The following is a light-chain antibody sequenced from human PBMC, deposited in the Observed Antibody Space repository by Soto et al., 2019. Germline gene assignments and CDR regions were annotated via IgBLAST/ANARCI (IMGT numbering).Light chain of an antibody. J-gene: IGLJ3*02. CDR3: AAWDGSLSGVV. CDR2: RNN. Sequence: QSVLTQPPSASGTPGQRVTISCSGSSSNIGSNYVYWYQQLPGTAPKLLIYRNNQRPSGVPDRFSGSKSGTSASLAISGLRFEDEANYYCAAWDGSLSGVVFGGGTQLTVL. CDR1: SSNIGSNY. V-gene: IGLV1-47*01.